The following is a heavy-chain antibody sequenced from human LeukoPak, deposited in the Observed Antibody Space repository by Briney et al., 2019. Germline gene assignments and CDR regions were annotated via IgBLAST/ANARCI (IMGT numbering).Heavy chain of an antibody. CDR3: ARDYSSGWYGVFDY. CDR1: GYTFTSYD. J-gene: IGHJ4*02. D-gene: IGHD6-19*01. CDR2: MNPNSGNT. Sequence: ASVKVSCKASGYTFTSYDINWVRQATGQGLEWMGWMNPNSGNTGYAQKFQGRVTMTRNTSISTAYMELSSLRSEDTAVYYCARDYSSGWYGVFDYRGQGTLVTVSS. V-gene: IGHV1-8*01.